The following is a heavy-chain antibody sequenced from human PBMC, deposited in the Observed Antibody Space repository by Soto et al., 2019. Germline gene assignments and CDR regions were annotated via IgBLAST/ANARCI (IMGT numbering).Heavy chain of an antibody. CDR3: VRDERDYYYGPDV. CDR1: GGSVTSYY. Sequence: PSETLSLTYSISGGSVTSYYWSWIRQPAGKGLEWIGRIYADGGTTYNPSLKGRVAMSVASSKTQFSLKLSSVTAADTAVYYCVRDERDYYYGPDVWGRGTTVTVSS. V-gene: IGHV4-4*07. J-gene: IGHJ6*02. CDR2: IYADGGT. D-gene: IGHD6-25*01.